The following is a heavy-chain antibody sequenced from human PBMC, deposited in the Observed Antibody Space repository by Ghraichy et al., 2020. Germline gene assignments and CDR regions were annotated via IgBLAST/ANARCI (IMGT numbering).Heavy chain of an antibody. D-gene: IGHD6-19*01. CDR1: GFTFSSYS. Sequence: GGSLRLSCAASGFTFSSYSMNWVRQAPGKGLEWVSSISSSSSYIYYADSVKGRFTISRDNAKNSLYLQMNSLRAEDTAVYYCARDKGWSSGWPGPPTYFDYWGQGTLVTVSS. CDR3: ARDKGWSSGWPGPPTYFDY. V-gene: IGHV3-21*01. J-gene: IGHJ4*02. CDR2: ISSSSSYI.